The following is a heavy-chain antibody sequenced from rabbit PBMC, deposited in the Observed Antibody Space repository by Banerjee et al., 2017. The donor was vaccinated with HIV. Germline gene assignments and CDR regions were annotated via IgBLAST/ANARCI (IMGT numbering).Heavy chain of an antibody. CDR1: GFSFSDKYV. Sequence: QSLEESGGGLVQPGGSLTLTCTASGFSFSDKYVMSWVRQAPGKGLELIACMDTGNTVYANWAKGRFTISKTSSTTMTLQMTSLTAADTATYFCARGVAGYGWSTRLDLWGQGTLVTVS. V-gene: IGHV1S40*01. CDR2: MDTGNT. D-gene: IGHD6-1*01. CDR3: ARGVAGYGWSTRLDL. J-gene: IGHJ3*01.